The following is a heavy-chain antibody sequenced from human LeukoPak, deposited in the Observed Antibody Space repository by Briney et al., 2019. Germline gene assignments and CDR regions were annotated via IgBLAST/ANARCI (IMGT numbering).Heavy chain of an antibody. CDR3: ARAVIRDSSGGSHYYYVDV. D-gene: IGHD2-15*01. CDR2: IYYSGST. Sequence: PSETLSLTCTVSGGSISSSSYYWGWIRQPPGKGLEWIGSIYYSGSTYYNPSLKSRVTISVDTSKNQFSLKLSSVTAADRAVYYCARAVIRDSSGGSHYYYVDVWGKGTTVIVSS. V-gene: IGHV4-39*01. J-gene: IGHJ6*03. CDR1: GGSISSSSYY.